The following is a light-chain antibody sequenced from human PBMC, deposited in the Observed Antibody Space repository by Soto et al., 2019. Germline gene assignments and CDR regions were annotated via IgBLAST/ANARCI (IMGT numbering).Light chain of an antibody. CDR1: QGISTY. CDR3: QQSYSTPWT. CDR2: AAS. V-gene: IGKV1-39*01. Sequence: EIQMTQSPSSLSASVGDRVTITCRASQGISTYLNWYQQKPGKAPKLLIYAASSLQSGVPSRFSGSGSGTDFTLTIGSLQPEDFATYYCQQSYSTPWTFGQGTKVDIK. J-gene: IGKJ1*01.